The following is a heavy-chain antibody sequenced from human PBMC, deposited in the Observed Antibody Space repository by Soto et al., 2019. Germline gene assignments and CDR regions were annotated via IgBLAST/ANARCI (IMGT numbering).Heavy chain of an antibody. D-gene: IGHD3-3*01. J-gene: IGHJ5*02. V-gene: IGHV4-39*01. CDR1: GGSIISGRYY. Sequence: QLQLQESGPGLVKPSEILSLTCTVSGGSIISGRYYWGWIRQPPGERLEWIASAYYTGSTYFNPSLRSRVSMTVDTAKNEFSLRLESVTTADTAVYYCARSEWVFGLIQHTLNRFDPWGQGTLVTVSS. CDR2: AYYTGST. CDR3: ARSEWVFGLIQHTLNRFDP.